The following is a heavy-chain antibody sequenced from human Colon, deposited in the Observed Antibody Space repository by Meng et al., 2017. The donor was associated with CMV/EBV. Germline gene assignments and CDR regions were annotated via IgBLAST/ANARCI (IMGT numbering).Heavy chain of an antibody. CDR3: VRESTSSSYDY. J-gene: IGHJ4*02. CDR1: GFMFSTYT. Sequence: SCAASGFMFSTYTMNWGRQAPGKGLEWVSSISYGSTYVEYADSVLGRFTITRDNAETSLYLQMDSLRVEDTAVYYCVRESTSSSYDYWGQGTLVTVSS. D-gene: IGHD6-13*01. CDR2: ISYGSTYV. V-gene: IGHV3-21*06.